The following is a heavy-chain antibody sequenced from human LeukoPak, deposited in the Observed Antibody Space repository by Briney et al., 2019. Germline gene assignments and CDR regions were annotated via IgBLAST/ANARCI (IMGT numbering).Heavy chain of an antibody. CDR3: AKGSWLDY. CDR1: GFTLRNYW. J-gene: IGHJ4*02. Sequence: PGGSLRLSCAASGFTLRNYWMHWVRQAPGKGLVWVSRVNTDGSSTKYVDSVRGRFTISRDNAKNTVYLQMNSLRAEDTAVYYCAKGSWLDYWGQGTLVTVSS. D-gene: IGHD5-12*01. V-gene: IGHV3-74*01. CDR2: VNTDGSST.